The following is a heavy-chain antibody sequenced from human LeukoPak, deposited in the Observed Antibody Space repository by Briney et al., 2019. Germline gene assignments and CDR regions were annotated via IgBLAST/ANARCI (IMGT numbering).Heavy chain of an antibody. CDR3: TGYSAGWSSGGGY. V-gene: IGHV4-39*01. D-gene: IGHD6-19*01. J-gene: IGHJ4*02. Sequence: SETLSLTCTVSGGSISSLTYYRGWIRPPPGEGLEWIASTYYGGTTYYSPSLKSRVAISVNRSNNQFSLRMSSVTAADTAVYFCTGYSAGWSSGGGYWGQGTVVTVSS. CDR2: TYYGGTT. CDR1: GGSISSLTYY.